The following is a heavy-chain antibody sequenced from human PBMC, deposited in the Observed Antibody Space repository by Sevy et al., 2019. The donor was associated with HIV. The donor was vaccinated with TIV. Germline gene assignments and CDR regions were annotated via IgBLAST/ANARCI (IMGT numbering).Heavy chain of an antibody. V-gene: IGHV3-9*01. CDR3: AKDISSGSSSWWGDY. Sequence: GGSLRLSCAASGFTFDDYAMHWVRQAPGKGLEWVSGISWNSGSIGYADSVKGRFTISRDNAKNSLYLQMNSLRAEDTALYYCAKDISSGSSSWWGDYWGQGTLVTVSS. J-gene: IGHJ4*02. CDR2: ISWNSGSI. D-gene: IGHD6-13*01. CDR1: GFTFDDYA.